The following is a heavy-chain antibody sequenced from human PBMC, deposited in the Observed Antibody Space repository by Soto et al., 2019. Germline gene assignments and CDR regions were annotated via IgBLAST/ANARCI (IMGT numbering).Heavy chain of an antibody. D-gene: IGHD3-16*01. CDR1: GFTFSSYA. Sequence: GGSLRLSCAASGFTFSSYAMSWVRQAPGKGLEWVSAISGSGGSTYYADSVKGRFTISRDNSKNTLYLQMNSLRAEDTAVYYCAKDSTLGYRAMGAFDIWGQGTMVTVSS. CDR3: AKDSTLGYRAMGAFDI. J-gene: IGHJ3*02. CDR2: ISGSGGST. V-gene: IGHV3-23*01.